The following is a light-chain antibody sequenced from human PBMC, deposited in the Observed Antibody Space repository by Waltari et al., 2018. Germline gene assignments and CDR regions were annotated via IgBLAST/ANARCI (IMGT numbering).Light chain of an antibody. CDR3: QKYVNLPAT. Sequence: EIVLTQSPGTLSFSPGERATLSCRASQSVGKYLVWYQQKPGQAPRLLIYDASTMATGIPDRFSGSGSGTDFSRTISRLEPEDFAVYYCQKYVNLPATFGQGTRVEIK. CDR1: QSVGKY. CDR2: DAS. V-gene: IGKV3-20*01. J-gene: IGKJ1*01.